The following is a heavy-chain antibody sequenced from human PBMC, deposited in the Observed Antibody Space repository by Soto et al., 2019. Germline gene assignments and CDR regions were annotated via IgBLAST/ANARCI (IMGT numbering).Heavy chain of an antibody. CDR3: AREAFGMETWTTQFDY. CDR2: IIPILGIA. CDR1: GGTFSSYT. V-gene: IGHV1-69*08. J-gene: IGHJ4*02. D-gene: IGHD4-17*01. Sequence: QVQLVQSGAEVKKPGSSVKVSCKASGGTFSSYTISWVRQAPGQGLEWMGRIIPILGIANYAQKFQGRVTITADKSTSTANMELSSLRSEDTAVYYCAREAFGMETWTTQFDYWGQGPLVTVSS.